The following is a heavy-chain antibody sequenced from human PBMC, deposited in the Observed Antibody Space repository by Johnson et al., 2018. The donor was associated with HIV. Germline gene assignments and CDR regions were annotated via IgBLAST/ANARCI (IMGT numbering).Heavy chain of an antibody. Sequence: VQLVESGGGLIQPGGSLRLSCAASGFTVRSNYMSWVRQAPGKGLEWVSVIYSGGSTYYADSVKGRFTISRDNSKNTLDLQMNSLRAEDTAVYYCARDSDISLGVAGAFDIWGQGTMVTVSS. V-gene: IGHV3-53*01. D-gene: IGHD3-9*01. CDR2: IYSGGST. CDR1: GFTVRSNY. J-gene: IGHJ3*02. CDR3: ARDSDISLGVAGAFDI.